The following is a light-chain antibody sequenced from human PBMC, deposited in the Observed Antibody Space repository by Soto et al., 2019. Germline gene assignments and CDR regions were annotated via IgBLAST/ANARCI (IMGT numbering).Light chain of an antibody. CDR1: QSISSY. J-gene: IGKJ4*01. Sequence: DIQMTQSPSSLSASVGDKVTITCRASQSISSYLNWYQQKPGKAPKLLIYAASSLQSGVPSRFSGRGSGTDFTLTISSLQPEEFATYYCPQSYSTPRTFGGGTKVEIK. CDR3: PQSYSTPRT. V-gene: IGKV1-39*01. CDR2: AAS.